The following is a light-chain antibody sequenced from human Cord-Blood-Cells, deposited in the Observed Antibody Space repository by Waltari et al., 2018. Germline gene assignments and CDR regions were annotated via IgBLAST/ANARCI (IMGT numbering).Light chain of an antibody. J-gene: IGKJ4*01. CDR1: QGISSY. CDR2: AAS. V-gene: IGKV1-8*01. Sequence: RMTQXPXXLSASXXXXVTIXCRASQGISSYLAWYQQKPGKAPKLLIYAASTLQSGVPSRFSGSGSGTDFTLTISCLQSEDFATYYCQQYYSYPPLTFGGGTKVEIK. CDR3: QQYYSYPPLT.